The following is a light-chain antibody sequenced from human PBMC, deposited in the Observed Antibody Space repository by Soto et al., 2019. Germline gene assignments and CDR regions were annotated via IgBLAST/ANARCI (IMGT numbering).Light chain of an antibody. J-gene: IGLJ1*01. CDR1: SSDVGAYIF. CDR2: DAN. V-gene: IGLV2-8*01. Sequence: QSVLTQPPSASGSPGQSVTISCTGTSSDVGAYIFVSWYQQHPGKAPKLMVYDANRRPPGVPDRFFGSKSGNTASLTVSGLQAEDEADYYCVSFAGGTYVFGTGTKLTVL. CDR3: VSFAGGTYV.